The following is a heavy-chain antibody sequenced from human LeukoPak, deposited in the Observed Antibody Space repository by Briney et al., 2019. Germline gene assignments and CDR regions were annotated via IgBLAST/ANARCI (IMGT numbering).Heavy chain of an antibody. CDR2: IYYSGST. J-gene: IGHJ6*03. CDR3: ARSPPVNSYGYRYYYYYYYMDV. V-gene: IGHV4-59*01. Sequence: SETLSLTCTVSGGSISSYYWSWIRQPPGKGLEWIGYIYYSGSTNYNPSLKSRVTISVDTSKNKFSLKLSSVTAADTAVYYCARSPPVNSYGYRYYYYYYYMDVWGKGTTVTVSS. D-gene: IGHD5-18*01. CDR1: GGSISSYY.